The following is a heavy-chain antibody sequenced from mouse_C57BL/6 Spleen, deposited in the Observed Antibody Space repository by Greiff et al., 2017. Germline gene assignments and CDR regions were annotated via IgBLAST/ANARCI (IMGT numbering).Heavy chain of an antibody. J-gene: IGHJ3*01. D-gene: IGHD1-1*02. CDR3: ARRGGEEFAY. V-gene: IGHV1-81*01. CDR2: IYPRSGNT. Sequence: QVQLQQSGAELARPGASVKLSCKASGYTFTSYGISWVKQRTGQGLEWIGEIYPRSGNTYYNEKFKGKATLTADKSSSTAYMELRSLTSEDSAVYFCARRGGEEFAYWGQGTLVTVSA. CDR1: GYTFTSYG.